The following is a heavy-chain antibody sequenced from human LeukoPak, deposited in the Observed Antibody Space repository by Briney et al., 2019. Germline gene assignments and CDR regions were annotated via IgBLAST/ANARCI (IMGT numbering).Heavy chain of an antibody. CDR3: ARGSKSKAVLDY. D-gene: IGHD6-19*01. CDR1: GYTFTGYY. V-gene: IGHV1-2*02. CDR2: INPNSGGT. J-gene: IGHJ4*02. Sequence: ASVKVSYKASGYTFTGYYMHWVRQAPGQGLEWMGWINPNSGGTNYAQKFQGRVTMTRDTSISTAYMELSRLRSDDTAVYYCARGSKSKAVLDYWGQGTLVTVSS.